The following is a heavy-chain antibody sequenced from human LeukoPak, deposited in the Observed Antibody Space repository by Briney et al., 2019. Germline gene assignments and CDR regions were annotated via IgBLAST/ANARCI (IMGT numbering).Heavy chain of an antibody. CDR1: GFTFGGYS. D-gene: IGHD3-10*01. J-gene: IGHJ4*02. V-gene: IGHV3-48*04. CDR3: ARVRNTMVRGGGTFDY. CDR2: ISSSSGTI. Sequence: PGGSLRLSCAASGFTFGGYSMNWLRQAPGKGLEWVSYISSSSGTIHYADSVKGRFTISRDNAKNSLYLQMNSLRAEDTALYYCARVRNTMVRGGGTFDYWGQGTLVTVSS.